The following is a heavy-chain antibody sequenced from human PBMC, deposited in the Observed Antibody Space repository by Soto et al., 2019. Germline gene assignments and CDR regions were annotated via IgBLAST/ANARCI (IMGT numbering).Heavy chain of an antibody. V-gene: IGHV4-31*03. Sequence: SETLSLTCTVSGGSISSGGYYWSWIRQHPGKGLEWIGYIYYSGSTYYNPSLKSRVTISVDTSKNQFSLKLNSVTAADTAVYYCARDDTPGYSSSWYPHYYYGMDVWGQGTTVTVSS. J-gene: IGHJ6*02. D-gene: IGHD6-13*01. CDR1: GGSISSGGYY. CDR2: IYYSGST. CDR3: ARDDTPGYSSSWYPHYYYGMDV.